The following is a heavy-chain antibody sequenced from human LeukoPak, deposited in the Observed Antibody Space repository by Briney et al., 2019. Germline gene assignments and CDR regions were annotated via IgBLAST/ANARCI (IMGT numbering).Heavy chain of an antibody. D-gene: IGHD6-19*01. J-gene: IGHJ4*02. CDR1: GDSVSNGNYY. Sequence: SETLSLTCTVSGDSVSNGNYYWSWLRQPPGKALEWIGYIYYTGKTYYNPSLEGRVTILVDTSRNHFSVKLSSVTAADTAVYYCARDTGWGFDYWGQGTLVTVSS. CDR3: ARDTGWGFDY. V-gene: IGHV4-61*03. CDR2: IYYTGKT.